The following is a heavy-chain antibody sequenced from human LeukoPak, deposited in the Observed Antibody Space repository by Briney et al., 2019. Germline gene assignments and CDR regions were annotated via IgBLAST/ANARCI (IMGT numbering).Heavy chain of an antibody. D-gene: IGHD3-3*01. CDR1: GGTFSSYA. J-gene: IGHJ4*02. Sequence: SVKVSCKASGGTFSSYAISWVRQAPGQGLEWMGGIIPIFGTANYAQKFQGRVTITADESTSTAYMELSSLRSEDTAVYYCARATYYDFWSGPEYYFDYWGQGTLVTVSS. V-gene: IGHV1-69*01. CDR2: IIPIFGTA. CDR3: ARATYYDFWSGPEYYFDY.